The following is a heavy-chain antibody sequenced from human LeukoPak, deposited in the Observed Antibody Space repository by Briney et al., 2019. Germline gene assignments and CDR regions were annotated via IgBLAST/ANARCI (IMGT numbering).Heavy chain of an antibody. CDR2: ISYDGSNK. V-gene: IGHV3-30*04. CDR1: GFTFSSYA. Sequence: GGSLRLSCAASGFTFSSYAMSWVRQAPGKGLEWVAVISYDGSNKYYADSVKGRFTISRDNSKNTLYLQMNSLSAEDTAVYYCAKVRFGVTARYYFDYWGQGTLVTVSS. J-gene: IGHJ4*02. CDR3: AKVRFGVTARYYFDY. D-gene: IGHD3-10*01.